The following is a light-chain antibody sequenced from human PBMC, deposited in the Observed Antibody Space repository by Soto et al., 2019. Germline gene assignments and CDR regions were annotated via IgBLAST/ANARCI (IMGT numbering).Light chain of an antibody. CDR3: QQSFTTPRT. V-gene: IGKV1-39*01. CDR2: GAS. Sequence: DIQMTQSPSSRSASVGERVTITCRASQSIANYLNWYQQRPGKAPKLLIYGASTLHSGVPSNFSGSGSGTDFTLTISGLQLEDFATYYCQQSFTTPRTCGQGTKVDI. CDR1: QSIANY. J-gene: IGKJ1*01.